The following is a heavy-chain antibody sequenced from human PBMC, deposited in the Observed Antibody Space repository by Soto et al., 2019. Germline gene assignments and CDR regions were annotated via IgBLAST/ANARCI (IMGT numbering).Heavy chain of an antibody. CDR3: AREAGVAIFGVVSYYGMDV. Sequence: QVQLVQSGAEVKKPGASVKVSCRASGYTFTNYYIHWVRQAPGQGREWMGIINPSGSTTYAQKFQGRVTLTRDTSTSTVYMELSRLRSEDAAVYYCAREAGVAIFGVVSYYGMDVWGQGTTVTVSS. J-gene: IGHJ6*02. D-gene: IGHD3-3*02. V-gene: IGHV1-46*01. CDR1: GYTFTNYY. CDR2: INPSGST.